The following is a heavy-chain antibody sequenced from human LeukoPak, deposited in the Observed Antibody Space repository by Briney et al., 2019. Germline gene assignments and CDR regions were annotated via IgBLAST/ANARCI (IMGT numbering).Heavy chain of an antibody. D-gene: IGHD3-10*01. V-gene: IGHV3-23*01. Sequence: GGSLRLSCAASGFTFSSYAMSWVRQAPGKGLGWVSAISGSGGSTYYADSVKGRFTISRDNSKNTLYLQMNSLRAEDTAVYYCAKDPQGGSGSYYTHYFDYWGQGTLVTVSS. CDR3: AKDPQGGSGSYYTHYFDY. CDR1: GFTFSSYA. CDR2: ISGSGGST. J-gene: IGHJ4*02.